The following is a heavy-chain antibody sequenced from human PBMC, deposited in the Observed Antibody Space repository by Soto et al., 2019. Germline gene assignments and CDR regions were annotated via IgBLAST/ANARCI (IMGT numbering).Heavy chain of an antibody. Sequence: ASVKVSCKASGYTFTGHYIHWVRQAPEQGPEWMGEIGPETGATRYAQKFQGRVTMTRDMSITTVYMELNNLSPDDTAVYYCGRGRSGQIVVFYWGQGTPVTV. CDR3: GRGRSGQIVVFY. CDR1: GYTFTGHY. J-gene: IGHJ4*02. V-gene: IGHV1-2*02. CDR2: IGPETGAT. D-gene: IGHD1-26*01.